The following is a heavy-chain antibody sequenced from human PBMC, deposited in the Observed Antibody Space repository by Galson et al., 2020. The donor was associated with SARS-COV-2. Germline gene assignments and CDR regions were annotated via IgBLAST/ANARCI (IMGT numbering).Heavy chain of an antibody. V-gene: IGHV1-24*01. CDR2: FDPEDGET. CDR1: GYTLTELS. D-gene: IGHD2-2*02. J-gene: IGHJ5*02. Sequence: GESLKNSGKVSGYTLTELSMHWVRQAPGKGLEWMGGFDPEDGETIYAQKFQGRVTMTEDTSTDTAYMELSSLRSEDTAVYYCATASPAAIPGWFDPWGQGTLVTVSS. CDR3: ATASPAAIPGWFDP.